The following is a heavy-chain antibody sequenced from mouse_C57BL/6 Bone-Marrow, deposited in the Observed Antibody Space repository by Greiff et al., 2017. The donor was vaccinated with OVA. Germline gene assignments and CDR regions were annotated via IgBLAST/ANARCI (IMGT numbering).Heavy chain of an antibody. D-gene: IGHD2-2*01. Sequence: EVQLVESGGGLVQPKGSLKLSCAASGFSFNTYAMNWVRQAPGKGLEWVARIRSKSNNYATYYADSVKDRFTISRDDSESMLYLQMNNLKTEDTAMYYCVRSTMVTTGWYFDVWGTGTTVTVSS. CDR3: VRSTMVTTGWYFDV. CDR2: IRSKSNNYAT. CDR1: GFSFNTYA. V-gene: IGHV10-1*01. J-gene: IGHJ1*03.